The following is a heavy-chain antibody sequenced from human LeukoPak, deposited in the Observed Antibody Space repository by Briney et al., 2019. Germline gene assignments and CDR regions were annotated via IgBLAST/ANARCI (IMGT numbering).Heavy chain of an antibody. Sequence: GGSLRLSCAGSGFTFSNFWMNWVRQAPGKGLEWVANIKQDGSEKYYVDSVKGRFTISRDNSKNSLFLQMNSLRAEDTAVYYCASLGYWGQGTLVTVSS. J-gene: IGHJ4*02. CDR2: IKQDGSEK. CDR3: ASLGY. V-gene: IGHV3-7*01. CDR1: GFTFSNFW.